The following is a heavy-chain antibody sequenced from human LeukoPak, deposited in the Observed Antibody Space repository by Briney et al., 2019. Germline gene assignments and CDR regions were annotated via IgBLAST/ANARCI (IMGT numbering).Heavy chain of an antibody. V-gene: IGHV3-23*01. CDR3: AKASRITMVRGAFDY. D-gene: IGHD3-10*01. CDR1: GFTFSSYA. Sequence: GGSLRLSCAASGFTFSSYAMSWVRQAPGKGLEWASAISGSGGSTYYADSVKGRFTISRDNSKNTLYLQMNSLRAEDTAVYYCAKASRITMVRGAFDYWGQGTLVTVSS. J-gene: IGHJ4*02. CDR2: ISGSGGST.